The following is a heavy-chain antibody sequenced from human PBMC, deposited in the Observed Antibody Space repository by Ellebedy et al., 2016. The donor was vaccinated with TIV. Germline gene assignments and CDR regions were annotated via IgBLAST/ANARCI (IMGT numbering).Heavy chain of an antibody. CDR3: ARAPTAIFAHFYYYYYYMDV. CDR1: GFTFSSYA. Sequence: GESLKISXAASGFTFSSYAMSWVRQAPGRRLEWVSVISGSGGSTHYVDSVRGRFTISRDNSKNTLYLQMTSLRAEDTAVYYCARAPTAIFAHFYYYYYYMDVWGKGTTVTVSS. CDR2: ISGSGGST. J-gene: IGHJ6*03. D-gene: IGHD2-21*02. V-gene: IGHV3-23*01.